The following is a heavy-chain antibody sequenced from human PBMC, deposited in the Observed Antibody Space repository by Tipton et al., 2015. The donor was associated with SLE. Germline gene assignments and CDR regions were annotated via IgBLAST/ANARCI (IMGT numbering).Heavy chain of an antibody. Sequence: TLSLTCAVSGASDTSTIYYWGWIRQPPGKGLEWIGTIYSTGSTYFHPSLKIRFTLFLDRSKTHFALKLTSVTAADSAVYFCAREGGGSFLWGQGTLVTVS. CDR3: AREGGGSFL. CDR1: GASDTSTIYY. J-gene: IGHJ4*02. V-gene: IGHV4-39*06. CDR2: IYSTGST. D-gene: IGHD1-26*01.